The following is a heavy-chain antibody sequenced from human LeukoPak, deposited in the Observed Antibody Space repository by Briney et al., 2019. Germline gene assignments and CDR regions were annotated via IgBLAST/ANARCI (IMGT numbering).Heavy chain of an antibody. Sequence: PGGSLRLSCAASGFTFSSYGMHWVRQAPGKGLEWVAFIRYDGSNKYYADSVKGRFTISRDNSKNTLYLQMNSLRAEDTAVYYCARGGESRLLWFRESPDFWGQGTRVAVSA. CDR2: IRYDGSNK. V-gene: IGHV3-30*02. CDR3: ARGGESRLLWFRESPDF. J-gene: IGHJ4*02. CDR1: GFTFSSYG. D-gene: IGHD3-10*01.